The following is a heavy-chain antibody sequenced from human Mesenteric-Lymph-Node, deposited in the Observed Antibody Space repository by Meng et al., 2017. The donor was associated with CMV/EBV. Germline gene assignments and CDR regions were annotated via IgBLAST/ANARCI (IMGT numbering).Heavy chain of an antibody. J-gene: IGHJ4*02. CDR2: VSVSGGST. Sequence: ASGFTFSSYVMSWVRQAPGKGLEWASAVSVSGGSTYYADSVKGRFTISRDNSKNTLYLQMNSLRPEDTAVYYCAKGFSSGWYSSDYWGQGTLVTVSS. CDR1: GFTFSSYV. CDR3: AKGFSSGWYSSDY. D-gene: IGHD6-19*01. V-gene: IGHV3-23*01.